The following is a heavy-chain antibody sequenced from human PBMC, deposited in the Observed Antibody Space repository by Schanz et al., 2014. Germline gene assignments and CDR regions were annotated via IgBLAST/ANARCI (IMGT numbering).Heavy chain of an antibody. CDR3: AKDGRLAYYGTGSDLDY. CDR2: MIGSGSSV. V-gene: IGHV3-11*01. D-gene: IGHD3-3*01. J-gene: IGHJ4*02. CDR1: GFTFSDYY. Sequence: QVQLVESGGGLVKPGGSLRLSCAASGFTFSDYYMSWIRQAPGKGLEWVSRMIGSGSSVFYADSVKGRFTISRDNLKSTVYLQMNGLRAGDTAIYYCAKDGRLAYYGTGSDLDYWGQGTLVTVSS.